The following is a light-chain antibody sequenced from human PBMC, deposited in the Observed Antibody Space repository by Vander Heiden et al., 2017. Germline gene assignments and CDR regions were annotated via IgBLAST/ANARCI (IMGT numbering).Light chain of an antibody. J-gene: IGKJ5*01. CDR2: DAS. Sequence: EIVLTQSPATLSLSPGERATLSCRASQSLDTYLAWYQQKPGQAPRLLIYDASNRATGIPARFSGSGYGTDFTLTISSREAEDFAVYYCQHRTNWPPITFGQGTRMEIK. V-gene: IGKV3-11*01. CDR3: QHRTNWPPIT. CDR1: QSLDTY.